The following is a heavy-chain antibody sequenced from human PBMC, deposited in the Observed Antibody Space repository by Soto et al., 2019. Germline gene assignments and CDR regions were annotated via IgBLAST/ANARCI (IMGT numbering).Heavy chain of an antibody. CDR3: AKDRVVDGVYSFDY. CDR1: GFSFSNCA. Sequence: GGSLRLSCAASGFSFSNCAMNWVRQAPGKGLEWVSFISGSGSTTYYTDSVKGRFTISRDKSMNTLYLQMNSLRVEDAAVYYCAKDRVVDGVYSFDYWGQGTLVTVSS. V-gene: IGHV3-23*01. D-gene: IGHD2-8*01. CDR2: ISGSGSTT. J-gene: IGHJ4*02.